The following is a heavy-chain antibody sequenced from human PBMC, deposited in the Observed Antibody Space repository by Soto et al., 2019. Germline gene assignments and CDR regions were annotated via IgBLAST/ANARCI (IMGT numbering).Heavy chain of an antibody. CDR3: ISTVGARFDY. CDR2: INPSIGTT. J-gene: IGHJ4*02. Sequence: QVQLVQSGAEVKKPGASVKVSCKASGYTFTSQNMHWVRQAPGQGLEWMGVINPSIGTTTYAQKFQGRVTMTSDTSTSSVYMEVSSLRSEDTAVYYCISTVGARFDYWGQGTLVTVSS. V-gene: IGHV1-46*03. CDR1: GYTFTSQN. D-gene: IGHD1-26*01.